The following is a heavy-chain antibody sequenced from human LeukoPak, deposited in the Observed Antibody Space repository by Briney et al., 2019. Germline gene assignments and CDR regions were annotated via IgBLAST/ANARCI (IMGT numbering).Heavy chain of an antibody. Sequence: PGGSLRLSCAASRLTFDDYAMHWVRHAPGKGLEWVSGISWNSGSIGYADSVKGRFTISRDNAKNSLYLQLNSLTTEDSALYYCAKATEKYCTSTSCYHLDYWGQGTLVTVSS. CDR3: AKATEKYCTSTSCYHLDY. D-gene: IGHD2-2*01. CDR2: ISWNSGSI. CDR1: RLTFDDYA. V-gene: IGHV3-9*01. J-gene: IGHJ4*02.